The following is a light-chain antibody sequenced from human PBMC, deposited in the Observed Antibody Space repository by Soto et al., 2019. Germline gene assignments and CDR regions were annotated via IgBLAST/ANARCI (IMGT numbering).Light chain of an antibody. V-gene: IGKV1-9*01. Sequence: DIQLTQSPSFLSASVGDRVTITCRASQGIGSRLAWYQQKPGKAPKLLIHTASTLQSGVPSRFSGSGSGTEFTLTISSLQPEDFATYYCQHSHSYPITFGQGTRLEIK. CDR1: QGIGSR. J-gene: IGKJ5*01. CDR3: QHSHSYPIT. CDR2: TAS.